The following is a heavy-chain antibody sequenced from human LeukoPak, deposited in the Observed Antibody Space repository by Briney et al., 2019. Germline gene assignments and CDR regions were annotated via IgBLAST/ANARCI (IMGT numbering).Heavy chain of an antibody. V-gene: IGHV1-69*13. CDR1: GGTFSSYA. CDR2: IIPIFGTA. CDR3: ARSKDYYYYGMDV. J-gene: IGHJ6*02. Sequence: SVKVSCKASGGTFSSYAISWVRQAPGQGLEWMGGIIPIFGTANYAQKFQGRVTITADESTSTAYMELSSLRSEDTAVYYCARSKDYYYYGMDVWGQGTTVTVSS.